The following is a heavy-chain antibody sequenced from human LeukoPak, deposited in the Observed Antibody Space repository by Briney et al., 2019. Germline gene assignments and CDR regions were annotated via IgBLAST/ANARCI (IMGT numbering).Heavy chain of an antibody. J-gene: IGHJ2*01. D-gene: IGHD3-22*01. V-gene: IGHV4-59*08. Sequence: PSETLSLTCTVSGGSISSYYWSWIRQPPGKGLEWIGYIYYSGSTNYNPSLKGRVTISVDTSKNQFSLKLSSVTAADTAIYYCARQTYYYDSSGHPYWYFDLWGRGTLVTVSS. CDR1: GGSISSYY. CDR3: ARQTYYYDSSGHPYWYFDL. CDR2: IYYSGST.